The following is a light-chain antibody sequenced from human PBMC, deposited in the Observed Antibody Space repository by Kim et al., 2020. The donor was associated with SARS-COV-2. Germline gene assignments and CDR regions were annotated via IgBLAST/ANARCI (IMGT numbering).Light chain of an antibody. J-gene: IGKJ5*01. CDR3: QHHSTYPIT. V-gene: IGKV1-5*01. CDR1: QSIRGW. Sequence: ASVGGRVTSTGRASQSIRGWLAWYQQKPGKAPKLLIHDASSVESGVPSRFSGSGSETEFTLTISSLQPDDFAAYYCQHHSTYPITFGQGTRLEIK. CDR2: DAS.